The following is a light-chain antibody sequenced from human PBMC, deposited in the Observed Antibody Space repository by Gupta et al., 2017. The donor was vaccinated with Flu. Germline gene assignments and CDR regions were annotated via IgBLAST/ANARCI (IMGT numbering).Light chain of an antibody. CDR3: CSYAGRYTYV. CDR1: ISDVGGYNY. Sequence: QSALTQPHSVFGSPGQSFTISCTGTISDVGGYNYVSWYQQQPGKAPKLLIYDVSERPSGVPERFSGSKSGNTASLTISGLQTDDEADYYSCSYAGRYTYVFGSGTKVTVL. J-gene: IGLJ1*01. CDR2: DVS. V-gene: IGLV2-11*01.